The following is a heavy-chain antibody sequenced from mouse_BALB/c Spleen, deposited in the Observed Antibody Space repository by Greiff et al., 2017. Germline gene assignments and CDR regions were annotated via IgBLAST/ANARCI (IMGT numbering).Heavy chain of an antibody. CDR2: IWAGGST. V-gene: IGHV2-9*02. J-gene: IGHJ2*01. D-gene: IGHD2-1*01. CDR1: GFSLTSYG. Sequence: VQLQESGPGLVAPSQSLSITCTVSGFSLTSYGVHWVRQPPGKGLEWLGVIWAGGSTNYNSALMSRLSISKDNSKSQVFLKMNSLQTDDTAMYYCARENGNYPVVNFDYWGQGTTLTVSS. CDR3: ARENGNYPVVNFDY.